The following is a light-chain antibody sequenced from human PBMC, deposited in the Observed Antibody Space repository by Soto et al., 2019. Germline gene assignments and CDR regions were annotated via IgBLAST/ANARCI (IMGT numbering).Light chain of an antibody. CDR3: QQYGSSPQT. Sequence: EIVLTQSPGTLSLSPGERATLSCRASQSVSSSYLAWYQQKPGQAPRLLIYGATSRATGIPDRFSGSGSGTDVTLTISRLEPEDFAVYYCQQYGSSPQTFGQGTKEEIE. CDR2: GAT. V-gene: IGKV3-20*01. CDR1: QSVSSSY. J-gene: IGKJ1*01.